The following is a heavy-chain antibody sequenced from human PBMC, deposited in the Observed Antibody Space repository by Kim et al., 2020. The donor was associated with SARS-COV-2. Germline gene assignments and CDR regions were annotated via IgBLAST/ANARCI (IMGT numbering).Heavy chain of an antibody. CDR2: VYFTWRT. CDR1: GVPINSGGFY. CDR3: VASHRYQLPADYDY. V-gene: IGHV4-31*03. D-gene: IGHD2-2*01. J-gene: IGHJ4*02. Sequence: SETLSLTCTVSGVPINSGGFYWSWIRQHPGKGLEWIGNVYFTWRTQYSTSLRSRLTISVDTSKSQFSLKLRSATAADTAVYYCVASHRYQLPADYDYWGQGTLVTVSS.